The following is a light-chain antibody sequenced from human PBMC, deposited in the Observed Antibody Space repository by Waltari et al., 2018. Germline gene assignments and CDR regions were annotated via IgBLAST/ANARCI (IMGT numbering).Light chain of an antibody. CDR2: NND. CDR1: NSNIRITT. CDR3: EAWDDSLNGPV. J-gene: IGLJ3*02. Sequence: QSVLTQPPSASGTPGQRGPMSCSGSNSNIRITTVNGYHQVPGTAPKLLMYNNDQRPSGVPDRFSGSKSATSASLAISGLQSEDEADYFCEAWDDSLNGPVFGGGTKLTVL. V-gene: IGLV1-44*01.